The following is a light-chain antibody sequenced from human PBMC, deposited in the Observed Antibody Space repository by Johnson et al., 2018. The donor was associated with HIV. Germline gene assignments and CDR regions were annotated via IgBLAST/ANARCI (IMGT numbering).Light chain of an antibody. CDR1: SSNIGINF. J-gene: IGLJ1*01. CDR3: GTWDSSLSAYV. Sequence: QAVLTQPPSVSAAPGQKVTISCSGSSSNIGINFVSWYQQVPGTAPKLLICESNKRPSGIPDRFSASKSGTSATLGITGLQTGDEADYYCGTWDSSLSAYVFGTGTKVTVL. CDR2: ESN. V-gene: IGLV1-51*02.